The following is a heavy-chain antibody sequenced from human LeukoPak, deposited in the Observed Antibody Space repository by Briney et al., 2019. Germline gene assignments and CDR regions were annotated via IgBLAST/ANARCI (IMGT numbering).Heavy chain of an antibody. D-gene: IGHD6-19*01. CDR3: ATEVGQWLVRT. Sequence: SETLSLTCVVSGYSISNDYYWGWIRQPPGRGLEWIGSISHSGGTYNNPSLKSRVTISADTSKNQFSLKLSSVTAADTAVYYCATEVGQWLVRTWGQGTPVTVSS. J-gene: IGHJ5*02. CDR1: GYSISNDYY. V-gene: IGHV4-38-2*01. CDR2: ISHSGGT.